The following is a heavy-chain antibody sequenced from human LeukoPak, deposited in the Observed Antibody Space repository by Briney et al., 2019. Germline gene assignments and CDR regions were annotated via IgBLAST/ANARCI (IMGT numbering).Heavy chain of an antibody. Sequence: SETLSLTCTVSGGSISSSSYYWGWIRQPPGKGLEWIGSIYYSGGTYYNPSLKSRVTISIDTSKNQFSLKLRSVTAADTAVYYCARDGNALWGQGTLVTVSS. CDR2: IYYSGGT. D-gene: IGHD1-1*01. CDR3: ARDGNAL. J-gene: IGHJ4*02. V-gene: IGHV4-39*07. CDR1: GGSISSSSYY.